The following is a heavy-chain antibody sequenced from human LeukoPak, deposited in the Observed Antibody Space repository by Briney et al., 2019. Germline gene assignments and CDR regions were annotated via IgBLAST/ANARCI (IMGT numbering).Heavy chain of an antibody. Sequence: SETLSLTCTVSGDSISSSNYYWGWIRQPAGKGLEWIGSIYYSGSTYYNPTLKSRVTISVDTSKNQFSLKLSSVTAADTAVYYCARHSYADGRFDPWGQGTLVTVSS. D-gene: IGHD2-2*01. V-gene: IGHV4-39*01. J-gene: IGHJ5*02. CDR3: ARHSYADGRFDP. CDR1: GDSISSSNYY. CDR2: IYYSGST.